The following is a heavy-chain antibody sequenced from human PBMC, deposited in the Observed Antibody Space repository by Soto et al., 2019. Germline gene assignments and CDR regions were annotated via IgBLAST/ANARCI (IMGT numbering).Heavy chain of an antibody. CDR3: ARAPYSSSSGFDY. V-gene: IGHV3-21*01. CDR1: GFTFSSYS. CDR2: ISSSSSYI. D-gene: IGHD6-6*01. J-gene: IGHJ4*02. Sequence: EVQLVESGGGLVKPGGSLRLSCAASGFTFSSYSMNWVRQAPGKGLEWVSSISSSSSYIYYADSVKGRFTISRDNAKNSLYLQMNSLIAEDTAVYYCARAPYSSSSGFDYWGQGTLVTVSS.